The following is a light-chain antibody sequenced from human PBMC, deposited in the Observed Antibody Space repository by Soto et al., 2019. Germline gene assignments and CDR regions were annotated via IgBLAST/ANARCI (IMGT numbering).Light chain of an antibody. J-gene: IGLJ1*01. CDR1: SSDVGSYSL. V-gene: IGLV2-23*02. CDR3: CSYAGSTTLYV. CDR2: EVS. Sequence: QAALTQPCPERGSIWEAVAISKKGTSSDVGSYSLVSWYQQHPGKAPKLMIYEVSKRPSGVSNRFSASKSGNTASLTISGLQAEDEADYYCCSYAGSTTLYVFGSGTKVTVL.